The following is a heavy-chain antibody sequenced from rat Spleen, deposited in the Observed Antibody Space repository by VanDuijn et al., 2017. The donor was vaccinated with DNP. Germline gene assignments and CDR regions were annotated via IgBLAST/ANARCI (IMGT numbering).Heavy chain of an antibody. J-gene: IGHJ2*01. Sequence: EVQLQESGPGLVKPSQSLSLTCSVTGYSITSNYWAWIRKFPGNKMEWMGYISYSGSTSYNPSLKGRISITRDTSKNQFFLQLNSVTTEDTATYYCARWSRYFDYWGQGVMVTVSS. CDR1: GYSITSNY. CDR2: ISYSGST. V-gene: IGHV3-1*01. CDR3: ARWSRYFDY.